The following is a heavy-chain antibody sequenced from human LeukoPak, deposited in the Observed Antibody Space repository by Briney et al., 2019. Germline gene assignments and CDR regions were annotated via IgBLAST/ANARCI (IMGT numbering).Heavy chain of an antibody. V-gene: IGHV4-30-2*01. J-gene: IGHJ3*02. Sequence: SETLSLTCTVSGGSISSGGYYWSWIRQPPGKGLEWIGYIYHSGSTYYNPSLKSRVTISVDRSKNQFSLKLSSVTAADTAVYYCAREDGGYCSSTSCFPAFDIWGQGTMVTVSS. CDR3: AREDGGYCSSTSCFPAFDI. CDR1: GGSISSGGYY. D-gene: IGHD2-2*01. CDR2: IYHSGST.